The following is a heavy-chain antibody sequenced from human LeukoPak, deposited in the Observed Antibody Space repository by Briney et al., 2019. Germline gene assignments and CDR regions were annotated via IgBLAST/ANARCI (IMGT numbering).Heavy chain of an antibody. D-gene: IGHD1-26*01. CDR2: IGGSGGNT. Sequence: GGSLRLSCAASGFTFSNSAMNWVRQAPGKGLEWVSVIGGSGGNTYYADSAKGRFTISRDNSKNTLYLQMNSLRAEDTAVYYCANYYQLAYWGQGTLVTVSS. J-gene: IGHJ4*02. V-gene: IGHV3-23*01. CDR3: ANYYQLAY. CDR1: GFTFSNSA.